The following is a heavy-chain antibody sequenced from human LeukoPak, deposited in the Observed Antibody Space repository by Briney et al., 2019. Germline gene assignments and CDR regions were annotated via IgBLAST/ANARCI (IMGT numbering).Heavy chain of an antibody. CDR3: TRRGPYCSSTSCYSYYYYMDV. CDR2: IRSKATSYAT. CDR1: GFTLSGSA. D-gene: IGHD2-2*01. V-gene: IGHV3-73*01. Sequence: PGGSLKLSCAASGFTLSGSAMHWDRQPSGKGLEWVGRIRSKATSYATAYAASVKGRFTITRDDSKNTAYLQMNSLKTEDTAVYYCTRRGPYCSSTSCYSYYYYMDVWGKGTTVTVSS. J-gene: IGHJ6*03.